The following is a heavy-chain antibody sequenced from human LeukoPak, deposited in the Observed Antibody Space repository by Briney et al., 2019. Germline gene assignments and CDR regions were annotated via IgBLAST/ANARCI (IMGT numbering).Heavy chain of an antibody. D-gene: IGHD4-17*01. V-gene: IGHV4-59*01. J-gene: IGHJ4*02. CDR1: GGSISNYY. CDR3: ARTYGDYSFDY. CDR2: IYYSGST. Sequence: PSETLSLTCTVSGGSISNYYWSWIRQPPGKGLEYIGYIYYSGSTDYNPSLKSRVTISVDTSKNQLSLKLSSVTAADTAVYYCARTYGDYSFDYWGQGTLVTVSS.